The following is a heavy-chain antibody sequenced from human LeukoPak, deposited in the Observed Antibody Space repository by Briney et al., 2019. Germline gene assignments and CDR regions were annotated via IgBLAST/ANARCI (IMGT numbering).Heavy chain of an antibody. CDR2: ISSNGGST. CDR1: GFTFSGYA. D-gene: IGHD3-3*01. J-gene: IGHJ4*02. Sequence: GGSLRLSCAASGFTFSGYAMHWVRQAPGKGLEYVSAISSNGGSTYYANSVKGRFTISRDNSKNTLYLQMGSLRAEDMAVYYCARDTSRGFSGFCDYWGQGTLVTVSS. V-gene: IGHV3-64*01. CDR3: ARDTSRGFSGFCDY.